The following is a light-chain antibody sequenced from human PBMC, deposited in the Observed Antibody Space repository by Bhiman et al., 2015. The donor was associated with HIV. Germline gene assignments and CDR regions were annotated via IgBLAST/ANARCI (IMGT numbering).Light chain of an antibody. CDR1: SSNIGAGYD. J-gene: IGLJ7*01. CDR3: QSIDSRLRGAV. V-gene: IGLV1-40*01. CDR2: GST. Sequence: QSVLTQPPSVSGAPGQRVTISCTGDSSNIGAGYDVHWYQQVPGTATKVLIYGSTHRPPGVPDRFSGSKSGTSASLAISGLQAEDEADYYCQSIDSRLRGAVFGGGTQLTVL.